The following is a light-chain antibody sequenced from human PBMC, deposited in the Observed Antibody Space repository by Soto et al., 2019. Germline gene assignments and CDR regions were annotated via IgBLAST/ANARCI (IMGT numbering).Light chain of an antibody. CDR1: QGIGDD. Sequence: QMTQSPSSLSASVGDRVTITCRASQGIGDDLGWYQQRPGEAPKRLIYGASILPSEVPSRFSGSGSRTQLTLTINILQPEDFGTYFCLEHNTYPFTFGGGTRVEIK. CDR2: GAS. CDR3: LEHNTYPFT. V-gene: IGKV1-17*01. J-gene: IGKJ4*01.